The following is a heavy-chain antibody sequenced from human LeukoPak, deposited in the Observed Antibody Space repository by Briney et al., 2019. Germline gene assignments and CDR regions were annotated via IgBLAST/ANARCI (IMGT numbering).Heavy chain of an antibody. CDR3: ANNPGGGYSSSWYPFDY. CDR2: IIPIFGTA. J-gene: IGHJ4*02. V-gene: IGHV1-69*13. CDR1: GYTFTSYG. D-gene: IGHD6-13*01. Sequence: GASVKVSCKASGYTFTSYGISWVRQAPGQGLEWMGGIIPIFGTANYAQKFQGRVTITADESTSTAYMELSSLRSEDTAVYYCANNPGGGYSSSWYPFDYWGQGTLVTVSS.